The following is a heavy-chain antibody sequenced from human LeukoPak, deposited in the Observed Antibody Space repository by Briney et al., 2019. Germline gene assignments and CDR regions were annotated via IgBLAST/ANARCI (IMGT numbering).Heavy chain of an antibody. D-gene: IGHD4-17*01. CDR2: ISSSSSTI. V-gene: IGHV3-48*01. CDR1: GFTFSSYS. CDR3: ARDPPTTVTVFDY. J-gene: IGHJ4*02. Sequence: GGSLRLSCATSGFTFSSYSMNWVRQAPGKGLEWVSYISSSSSTIYYADSVKGRFTISRDNAKNSLYLQMNSLRAEDTAVYYCARDPPTTVTVFDYWGQGTLVTVSS.